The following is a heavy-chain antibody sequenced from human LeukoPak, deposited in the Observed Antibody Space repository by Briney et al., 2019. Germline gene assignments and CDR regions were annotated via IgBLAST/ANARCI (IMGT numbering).Heavy chain of an antibody. CDR3: ARGRRYYGGNRGGGDY. CDR1: GDPITNSRFY. J-gene: IGHJ4*02. V-gene: IGHV4-39*01. D-gene: IGHD4-23*01. Sequence: SETLSLTCSVSGDPITNSRFYWGWVRQSPGRGLEWIGVIYFSGLTYYNPSLKSPVTLSVDTSRNQFSLKLSSVTAADTAVYYCARGRRYYGGNRGGGDYWGQGTLVTVSS. CDR2: IYFSGLT.